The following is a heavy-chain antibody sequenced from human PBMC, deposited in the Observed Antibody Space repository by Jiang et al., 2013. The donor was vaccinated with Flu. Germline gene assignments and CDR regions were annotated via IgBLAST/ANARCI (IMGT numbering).Heavy chain of an antibody. CDR1: GGSISSYY. CDR3: ASVYDSSGYPLFDY. V-gene: IGHV4-59*01. Sequence: GSGLVKPSETLSLTCTVSGGSISSYYWSWIRQPPGKGLEWIGYIYYSGSTNYNPSLKSRVTISVDTSKNQFSLKLSSVTAADTAVYYCASVYDSSGYPLFDYWGQGTLVTVSS. J-gene: IGHJ4*02. CDR2: IYYSGST. D-gene: IGHD3-22*01.